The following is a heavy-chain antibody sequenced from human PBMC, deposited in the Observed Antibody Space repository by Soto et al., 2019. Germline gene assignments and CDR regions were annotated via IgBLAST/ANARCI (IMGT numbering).Heavy chain of an antibody. CDR2: IYSAGIT. V-gene: IGHV3-53*01. CDR1: WLTVITNY. D-gene: IGHD6-13*01. CDR3: ARDQRAAAGNYYYYYGLDV. Sequence: GGSLRLSCASSWLTVITNYMSWVRQAPGRGLEWVAIIYSAGITYYADSVKGRFTISRDNSKNTLYLQMNSLRAEDTAIYYCARDQRAAAGNYYYYYGLDVWGQGTTVTVSS. J-gene: IGHJ6*02.